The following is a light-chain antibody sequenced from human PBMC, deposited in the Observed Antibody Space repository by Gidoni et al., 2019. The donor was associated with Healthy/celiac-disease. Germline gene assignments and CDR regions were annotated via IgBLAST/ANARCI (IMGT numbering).Light chain of an antibody. J-gene: IGKJ2*01. CDR1: QSVSSN. Sequence: EIVMTQSPATLSVSPGERATLSCRASQSVSSNVAWYQQKPGQVPRLLIYGASTRATGIPARFSGSGSGTEFTLTISSLQSEVFAVYYCQQYNNWPPYTFGQGTKLEIK. CDR3: QQYNNWPPYT. V-gene: IGKV3-15*01. CDR2: GAS.